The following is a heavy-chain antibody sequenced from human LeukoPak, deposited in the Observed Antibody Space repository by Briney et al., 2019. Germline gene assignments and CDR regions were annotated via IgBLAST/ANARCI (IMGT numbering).Heavy chain of an antibody. D-gene: IGHD4-23*01. CDR2: IYHSGST. Sequence: SETLSLTCTVSGYSISSAYYWGWIRQPPGKGLEWIGSIYHSGSTYYNPSLKSRVTISVDTSKSQFSLKLSSVTAADTAVYYCARMDYGGNSETSWGQGTLVTVSS. V-gene: IGHV4-38-2*02. CDR1: GYSISSAYY. J-gene: IGHJ5*02. CDR3: ARMDYGGNSETS.